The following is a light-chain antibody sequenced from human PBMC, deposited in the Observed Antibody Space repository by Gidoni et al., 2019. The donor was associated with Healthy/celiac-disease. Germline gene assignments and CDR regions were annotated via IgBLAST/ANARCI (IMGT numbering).Light chain of an antibody. Sequence: QSALTPPASVSGSPGQSITISCTGTSSDVGGYNYVSWSQQHPGKAPKLMIYEVSNRPSGVSNRFSGSKSGNTASLTISGLQAEDEADYYCSSYTSSSTLVVFGGGTKLTVL. CDR3: SSYTSSSTLVV. V-gene: IGLV2-14*01. CDR2: EVS. CDR1: SSDVGGYNY. J-gene: IGLJ2*01.